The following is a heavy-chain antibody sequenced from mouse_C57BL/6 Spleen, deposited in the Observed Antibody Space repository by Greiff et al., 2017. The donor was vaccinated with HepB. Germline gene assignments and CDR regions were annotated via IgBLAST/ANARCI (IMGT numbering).Heavy chain of an antibody. D-gene: IGHD1-1*01. J-gene: IGHJ2*01. Sequence: DVQLVESGPGLVKPSQSLSLTCSVTGYSITSGYYWNWIRQFPGNKLEWMGYISYDGSNNYNPSLKNRISITRDTSKNQFFLKLNSVTTEDTATYYCARDSNYFDYWGQGTTLTVSS. CDR3: ARDSNYFDY. CDR1: GYSITSGYY. V-gene: IGHV3-6*01. CDR2: ISYDGSN.